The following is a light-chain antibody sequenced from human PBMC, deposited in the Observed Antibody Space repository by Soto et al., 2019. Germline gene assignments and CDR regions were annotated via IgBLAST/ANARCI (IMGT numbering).Light chain of an antibody. J-gene: IGLJ2*01. CDR2: VNSDGSH. Sequence: QSVLTQSPSASASLGASVKLTCTLSSGHSSFAIAWHQQQPEKGPRYLMKVNSDGSHNKGDGIPDRFSGSSSGAERYLTISSLQSEDEADYYCQTWGTGIVLGGGTKLTVL. CDR1: SGHSSFA. CDR3: QTWGTGIV. V-gene: IGLV4-69*01.